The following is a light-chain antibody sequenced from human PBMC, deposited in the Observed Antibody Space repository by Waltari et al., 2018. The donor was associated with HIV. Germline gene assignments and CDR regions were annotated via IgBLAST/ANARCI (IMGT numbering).Light chain of an antibody. V-gene: IGLV1-51*01. CDR3: GTWDSSLRVV. J-gene: IGLJ2*01. CDR2: DNN. CDR1: SSNIGHNY. Sequence: QSVLTQPPSVSAAPGQQVTISCSGSSSNIGHNYVSWYQQLPGTAPKLLIYDNNKRPSGIPDRFSGSKSGTSATLGITGLQTGDEADYYCGTWDSSLRVVFGGGTKLTVL.